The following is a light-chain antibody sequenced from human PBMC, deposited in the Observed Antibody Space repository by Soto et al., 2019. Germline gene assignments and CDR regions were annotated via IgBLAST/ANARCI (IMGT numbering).Light chain of an antibody. CDR1: QSVSSNY. V-gene: IGKV3-20*01. J-gene: IGKJ2*01. CDR2: GAS. CDR3: QHYGRSAYT. Sequence: EIVLTQSPGTLSLSPGERATLSCRASQSVSSNYLAWYQQKPGQAPRLLIHGASSRATGIPDRFSGSGSGTDFTLTISRLEPEDFAVYYCQHYGRSAYTFGQGTTLEIK.